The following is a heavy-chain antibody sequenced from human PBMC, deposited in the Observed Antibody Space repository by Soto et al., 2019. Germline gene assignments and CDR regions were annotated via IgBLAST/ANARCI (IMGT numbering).Heavy chain of an antibody. CDR1: GFTFSSDG. CDR3: ARTKAVAAKTQYYFDY. J-gene: IGHJ4*02. CDR2: IWYDGSNK. D-gene: IGHD6-19*01. Sequence: QVQLVESGGGVVQPGRSLRLSCAASGFTFSSDGMNWVRQAPGKGLEWVAVIWYDGSNKYYADSVKGRFTISRDNSKNTLYLQMNSLRAEDTAVYYCARTKAVAAKTQYYFDYWGQGTLVTVSS. V-gene: IGHV3-33*01.